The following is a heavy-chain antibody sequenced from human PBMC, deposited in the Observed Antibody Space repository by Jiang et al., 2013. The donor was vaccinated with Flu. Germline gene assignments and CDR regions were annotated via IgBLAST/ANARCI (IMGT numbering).Heavy chain of an antibody. Sequence: SGAEVKKPGASVKVSCEASGYTFTSNTIHWVRQAPGQRLEWMGWINTGNGNTRYSQEFQGRVTITRDTTANTAYMELSGLRSEDTAVYYCARDRVGAKRGFDYWGQGTLVTVSS. V-gene: IGHV1-3*04. CDR1: GYTFTSNT. D-gene: IGHD1-26*01. CDR3: ARDRVGAKRGFDY. J-gene: IGHJ4*02. CDR2: INTGNGNT.